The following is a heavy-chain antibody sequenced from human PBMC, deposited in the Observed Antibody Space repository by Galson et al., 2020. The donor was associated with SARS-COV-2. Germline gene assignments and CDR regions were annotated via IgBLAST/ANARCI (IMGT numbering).Heavy chain of an antibody. Sequence: GESLKISCAASGFTFSSYAMSWVRQAPGKGMEWVSAISGSGGSTYYADSVTGRFTISRDNSKNTLYLQMNSLRAEDTAVYYCAKDPRIFGVVINYYYYMDVWGKGTTVTVSS. CDR3: AKDPRIFGVVINYYYYMDV. CDR1: GFTFSSYA. J-gene: IGHJ6*03. D-gene: IGHD3-3*01. CDR2: ISGSGGST. V-gene: IGHV3-23*01.